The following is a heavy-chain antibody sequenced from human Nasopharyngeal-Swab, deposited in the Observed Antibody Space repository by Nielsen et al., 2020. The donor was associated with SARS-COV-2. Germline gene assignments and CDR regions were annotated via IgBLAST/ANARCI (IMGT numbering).Heavy chain of an antibody. Sequence: SETLSLTCTVSGASITSQYWSWIRQPPGKWLGWIGYISHNSGTSYNPSLKRRVTMFMDTSKNQFPLTLRSVTAADTAVYYCSKEGATGWFDPWGQGTLVTVSS. CDR3: SKEGATGWFDP. J-gene: IGHJ5*02. V-gene: IGHV4-59*11. CDR1: GASITSQY. CDR2: ISHNSGT.